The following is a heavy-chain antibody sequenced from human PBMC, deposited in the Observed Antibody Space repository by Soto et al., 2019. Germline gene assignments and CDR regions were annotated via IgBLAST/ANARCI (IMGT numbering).Heavy chain of an antibody. J-gene: IGHJ5*02. V-gene: IGHV4-61*08. CDR1: GGSISSGGYY. CDR2: IYYSGST. D-gene: IGHD4-17*01. CDR3: ARRFYGDYDWFEP. Sequence: SETLSLTCTVSGGSISSGGYYWSWIRQHPGKGLEWIGYIYYSGSTNYNPSLKSRVTISVDTSKNQFSLKLSSVTAADTAVYYCARRFYGDYDWFEPWGQGTLVTVSS.